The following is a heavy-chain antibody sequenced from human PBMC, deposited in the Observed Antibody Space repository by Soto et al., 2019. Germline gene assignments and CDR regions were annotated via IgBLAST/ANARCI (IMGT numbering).Heavy chain of an antibody. CDR1: GGSISSSSYY. D-gene: IGHD6-19*01. J-gene: IGHJ5*02. Sequence: QLQLQESGPGLVKPSETLSLTCTVSGGSISSSSYYWGWIRQPPGKGLEWIGSIYYSGSTYYNPSLKKGVTLPVDTSINQFSLKVSSVTAADTAVYYCARDPTAFGQWLVPRWFQPWGQGTLVTVSS. CDR3: ARDPTAFGQWLVPRWFQP. CDR2: IYYSGST. V-gene: IGHV4-39*02.